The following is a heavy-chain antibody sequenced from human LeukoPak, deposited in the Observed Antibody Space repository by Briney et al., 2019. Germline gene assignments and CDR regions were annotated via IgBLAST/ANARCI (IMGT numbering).Heavy chain of an antibody. CDR2: INHSGST. D-gene: IGHD3-3*01. Sequence: PSETLSLTCAVYGGSFSGYYWSWIRQPPGKGLEWIGEINHSGSTNYNPSLKSRVTISVDTSKNQFSLKLSSVTAADTAVYYCARSSYYDFWSGWGQGTLVTVSS. V-gene: IGHV4-34*01. CDR3: ARSSYYDFWSG. J-gene: IGHJ4*02. CDR1: GGSFSGYY.